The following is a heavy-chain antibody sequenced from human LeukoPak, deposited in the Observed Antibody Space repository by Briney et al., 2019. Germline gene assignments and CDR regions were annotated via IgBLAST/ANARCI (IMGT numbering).Heavy chain of an antibody. V-gene: IGHV4-34*01. J-gene: IGHJ4*02. D-gene: IGHD6-13*01. Sequence: PSETLSLTCAVYGGSFSGYYWSWIRQSPGKGLEWIGDINDNGSAKYNPSLKSRVTLSVDTSKSQFSLQLSSVTAGDTAVYHCARVPYSSTWPPFDYWGQGTLVTVSS. CDR2: INDNGSA. CDR1: GGSFSGYY. CDR3: ARVPYSSTWPPFDY.